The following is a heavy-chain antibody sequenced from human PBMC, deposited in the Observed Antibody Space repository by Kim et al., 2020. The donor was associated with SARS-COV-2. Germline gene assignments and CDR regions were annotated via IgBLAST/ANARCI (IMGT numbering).Heavy chain of an antibody. CDR1: GFTFRSYG. V-gene: IGHV3-23*01. D-gene: IGHD3-16*01. CDR2: LTGDGEST. Sequence: GGSLRLSCAASGFTFRSYGMAWVRQAPGKGLEWVSALTGDGESTYYADSVNGRFRISRDNSNNMLYLQMNSLRADDTAVYYCAKVIPGGGVWDYWGQGTL. J-gene: IGHJ4*02. CDR3: AKVIPGGGVWDY.